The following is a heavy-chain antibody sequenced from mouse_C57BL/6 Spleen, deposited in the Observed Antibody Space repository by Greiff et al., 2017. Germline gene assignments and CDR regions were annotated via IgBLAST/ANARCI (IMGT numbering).Heavy chain of an antibody. Sequence: LQESGAELVKPGASVKISCKASGYAFSSYWLNCVKQRPGQGLEWIGQIYPGDGDTNYNGKFKGKATLTADKSSSTAYMQLSSLTSEDSAVYFCARSFITTGVAPSVWGTGTTVTVSS. CDR2: IYPGDGDT. J-gene: IGHJ1*03. D-gene: IGHD1-1*01. V-gene: IGHV1-80*01. CDR1: GYAFSSYW. CDR3: ARSFITTGVAPSV.